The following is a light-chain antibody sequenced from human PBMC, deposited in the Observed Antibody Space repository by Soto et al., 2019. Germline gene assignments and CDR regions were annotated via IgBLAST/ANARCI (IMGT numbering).Light chain of an antibody. CDR2: GAS. CDR3: QQYNNWPPT. Sequence: EIVMTQSPATPSVSPGERATLSCRASQSVSGNLAWCQQKPGQAPRLLIYGASTRATGIPARFSGSGSGTEFTLTISSLQSEDFAVYYCQQYNNWPPTFGQGTKVDIK. J-gene: IGKJ1*01. CDR1: QSVSGN. V-gene: IGKV3-15*01.